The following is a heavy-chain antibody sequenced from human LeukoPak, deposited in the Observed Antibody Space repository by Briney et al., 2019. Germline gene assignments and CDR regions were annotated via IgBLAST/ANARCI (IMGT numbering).Heavy chain of an antibody. CDR1: GYTFTNYA. CDR3: VRPGHTTMVMAYYFDY. J-gene: IGHJ4*02. V-gene: IGHV7-4-1*02. Sequence: ASVKVSCKASGYTFTNYAMNWVRQAPGQGLEWMGWINTNTGNPTYAQGFTGRFVFSLDTSVSTAYLQISSLKAEDTAMYYCVRPGHTTMVMAYYFDYWGQGTLVTVSS. D-gene: IGHD5-18*01. CDR2: INTNTGNP.